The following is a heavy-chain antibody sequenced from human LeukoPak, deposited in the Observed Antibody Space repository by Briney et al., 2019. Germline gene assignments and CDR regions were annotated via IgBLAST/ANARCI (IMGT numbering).Heavy chain of an antibody. CDR1: GGSITSGGHY. J-gene: IGHJ5*02. D-gene: IGHD5-18*01. CDR3: ALGVRGYSTWGDWFDP. CDR2: IYFSGTT. Sequence: SQTLSLTCTVSGGSITSGGHYWSWIRQHPGKGPEWIGYIYFSGTTYYNPSLKSRLTISLDTSKNQFSLRLSSVTAADTAMYYCALGVRGYSTWGDWFDPWGPGTLVPVSS. V-gene: IGHV4-31*03.